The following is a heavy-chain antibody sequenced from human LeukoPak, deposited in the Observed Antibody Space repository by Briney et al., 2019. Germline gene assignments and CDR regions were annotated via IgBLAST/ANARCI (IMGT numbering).Heavy chain of an antibody. CDR1: GFTFSSSA. CDR2: ISASGGST. J-gene: IGHJ4*02. CDR3: AREAPMIANL. V-gene: IGHV3-23*01. Sequence: GGSLRLSCAASGFTFSSSAMSWVRQVPGKGLEWVSGISASGGSTSYADSVRGRFTISRDNAKNSLYLQMNSLRAEDTAVYYCAREAPMIANLWGQGTLVTVSS. D-gene: IGHD3-22*01.